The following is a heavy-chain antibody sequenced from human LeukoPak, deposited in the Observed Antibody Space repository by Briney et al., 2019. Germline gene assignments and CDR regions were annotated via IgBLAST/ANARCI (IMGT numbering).Heavy chain of an antibody. CDR1: GFTFSSYA. Sequence: GGSLRLSCAASGFTFSSYAMSWVRQAPGKGLERVSAISGSGGSTYYADSVKGRFTISRDNSKNTLYLQMNSLRAEDTAVYYCANRIAVAGTVYWGQGTLVTVSS. J-gene: IGHJ4*02. V-gene: IGHV3-23*01. CDR2: ISGSGGST. CDR3: ANRIAVAGTVY. D-gene: IGHD6-19*01.